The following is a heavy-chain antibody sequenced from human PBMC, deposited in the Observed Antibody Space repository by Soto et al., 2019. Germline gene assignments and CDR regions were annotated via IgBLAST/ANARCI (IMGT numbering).Heavy chain of an antibody. CDR3: ARGWRVAFDY. Sequence: QVQLQQWGAGLLKPSETLSLTCAVYGRSFSGYQWIWIRQPPGKGLEWIGEINHSGIPNYNSSLESRVTISIDTSKNQFSLKLSSVTAADTAVYYCARGWRVAFDYWGQGTLVTVSS. CDR1: GRSFSGYQ. V-gene: IGHV4-34*01. D-gene: IGHD6-19*01. J-gene: IGHJ4*02. CDR2: INHSGIP.